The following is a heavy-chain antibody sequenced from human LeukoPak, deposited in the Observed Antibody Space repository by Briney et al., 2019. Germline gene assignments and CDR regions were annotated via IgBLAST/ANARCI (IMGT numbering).Heavy chain of an antibody. CDR2: IKSKTDGGTT. CDR1: GFTFSNAW. J-gene: IGHJ4*02. Sequence: GGSLRLSCAASGFTFSNAWMSWVRQAPGKGLEWVGRIKSKTDGGTTDYGAPVKGRFTISRDDSKNTLYLQMNSLKTEDTALYCCTTARGGGATTDYWGQGTLVTVSS. D-gene: IGHD1-26*01. CDR3: TTARGGGATTDY. V-gene: IGHV3-15*01.